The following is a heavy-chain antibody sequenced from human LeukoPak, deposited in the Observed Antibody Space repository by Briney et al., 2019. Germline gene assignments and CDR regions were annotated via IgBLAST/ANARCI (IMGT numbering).Heavy chain of an antibody. V-gene: IGHV3-23*01. Sequence: GGSLRLSCTASGFTFSSYAMSWVRQAPGKGLEWVSAISGSGGSTYYADSVKGRFTISRDNSKNTLCLQMNSLRAEDTAVYYCANGKDYDYSNYYYYYGMDVWGQGTTVTVSS. CDR1: GFTFSSYA. J-gene: IGHJ6*02. CDR2: ISGSGGST. D-gene: IGHD4-4*01. CDR3: ANGKDYDYSNYYYYYGMDV.